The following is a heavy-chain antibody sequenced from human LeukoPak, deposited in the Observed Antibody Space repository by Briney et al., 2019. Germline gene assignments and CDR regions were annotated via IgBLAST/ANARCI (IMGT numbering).Heavy chain of an antibody. CDR1: GFXFSSAS. CDR2: ISTSSSNM. Sequence: GGSLRLSCAASGFXFSSASMNWVRQAPGKGLEWVSFISTSSSNMYYADSVRGRFTISRDNAKNTVYLQMNSLRPEETAVYYCARDGEYSYGYGFDYWGQGTLVTVSS. V-gene: IGHV3-21*01. J-gene: IGHJ4*02. D-gene: IGHD5-18*01. CDR3: ARDGEYSYGYGFDY.